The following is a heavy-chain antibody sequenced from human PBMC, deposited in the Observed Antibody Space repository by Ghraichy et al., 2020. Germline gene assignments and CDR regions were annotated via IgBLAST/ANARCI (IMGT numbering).Heavy chain of an antibody. V-gene: IGHV4-34*01. CDR1: GGSFSGYY. CDR3: ARALEHWYFDL. Sequence: SETLSLTCAVYGGSFSGYYWSWIRQPPGKGLEWIGEINHSGSTNYNPSLKSRVTISVDTSKNQFSLKLSSVTAADTAVYYCARALEHWYFDLWGRGTLVTVSS. CDR2: INHSGST. D-gene: IGHD1-1*01. J-gene: IGHJ2*01.